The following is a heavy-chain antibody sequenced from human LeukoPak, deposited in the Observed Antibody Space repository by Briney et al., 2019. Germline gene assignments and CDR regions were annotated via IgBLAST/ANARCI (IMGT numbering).Heavy chain of an antibody. D-gene: IGHD6-6*01. CDR1: GGSISSSSYY. V-gene: IGHV4-39*01. J-gene: IGHJ6*02. CDR2: IYYSGST. Sequence: SETLSLTCTVSGGSISSSSYYWGWIRQPPGKGLEWIGSIYYSGSTHYNPSLKSRVTISVDTSKNQFSLKLSSVTAADTAVYYCAGGRGQIAAKYYYYYGMDVWGQGTTVTVSS. CDR3: AGGRGQIAAKYYYYYGMDV.